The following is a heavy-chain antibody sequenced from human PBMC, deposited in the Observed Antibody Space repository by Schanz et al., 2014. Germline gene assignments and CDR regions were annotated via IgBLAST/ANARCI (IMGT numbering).Heavy chain of an antibody. V-gene: IGHV3-23*01. J-gene: IGHJ3*02. CDR3: ARKMKLGVYGGKGHDSLDI. CDR2: IGVDGTTT. CDR1: GFTFTNYA. Sequence: EVQLLESGGGLVQPGGSLRLSCAASGFTFTNYAMSWVRQAPGKGLEWVSVIGVDGTTTYYADSVKGRFTISRDNSKNTLYLQMNSLRAEDTAVYYCARKMKLGVYGGKGHDSLDIWGQGTMVTVSS. D-gene: IGHD4-17*01.